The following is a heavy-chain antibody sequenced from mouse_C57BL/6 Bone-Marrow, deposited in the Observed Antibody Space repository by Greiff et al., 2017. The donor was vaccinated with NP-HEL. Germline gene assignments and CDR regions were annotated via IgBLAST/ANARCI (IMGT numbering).Heavy chain of an antibody. V-gene: IGHV5-9-1*02. D-gene: IGHD2-1*01. J-gene: IGHJ4*01. CDR3: TRDNGNHYYAMDY. CDR2: ISSGGDYI. Sequence: EVMLVESGEGLVKPGGSLKLSCAASGFTFSSYAMSWVRQTPEKRLEWVAYISSGGDYIYYADTVKGRFTISRDNARNTLYLQMSSLKSEDTAMYYCTRDNGNHYYAMDYWGQGTSDTVSS. CDR1: GFTFSSYA.